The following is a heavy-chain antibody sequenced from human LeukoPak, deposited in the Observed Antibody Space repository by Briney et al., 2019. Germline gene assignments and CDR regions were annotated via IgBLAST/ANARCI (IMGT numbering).Heavy chain of an antibody. D-gene: IGHD4-11*01. CDR2: MNPNSGNT. CDR3: ARAGAYSNYEGDY. J-gene: IGHJ4*02. Sequence: ASVKVSCKASGYTFTSYDINWVRQATGQGLEWMGWMNPNSGNTGYAQKFRGRVTMTRNTSISTAYMELSSLRSEDTAVYYCARAGAYSNYEGDYWGQGTLVTVSS. CDR1: GYTFTSYD. V-gene: IGHV1-8*01.